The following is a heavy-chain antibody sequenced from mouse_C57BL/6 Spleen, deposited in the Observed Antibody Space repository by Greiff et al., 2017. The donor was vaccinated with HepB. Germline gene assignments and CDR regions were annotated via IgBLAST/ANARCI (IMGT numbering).Heavy chain of an antibody. CDR2: IDPSDSYT. CDR1: GYTFTSYW. CDR3: ARSGYYGSSYDAMDY. Sequence: QVQLQQPGAELVRPGTSVKLSCKASGYTFTSYWMHWVKQRPGQGLEWIGVIDPSDSYTNYNQKFKGKATLTVDTSSSTAYMQLSSLTSDDSAVYYCARSGYYGSSYDAMDYWGQGTSVTVSS. V-gene: IGHV1-59*01. J-gene: IGHJ4*01. D-gene: IGHD1-1*01.